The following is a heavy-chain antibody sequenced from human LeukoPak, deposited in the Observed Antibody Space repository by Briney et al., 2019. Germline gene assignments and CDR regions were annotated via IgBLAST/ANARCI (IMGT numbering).Heavy chain of an antibody. Sequence: SETLSLTCAVYGGSFSGYYWSWIRQPPGKGLEWIGSIYYSGSTYYNPSLKSRVTISVDTSKNQFSLKLSSVTAADTAVYYCARQQAPYYYDSDAFDIWGQGTMVTVSS. CDR2: IYYSGST. CDR3: ARQQAPYYYDSDAFDI. V-gene: IGHV4-34*01. J-gene: IGHJ3*02. D-gene: IGHD3-22*01. CDR1: GGSFSGYY.